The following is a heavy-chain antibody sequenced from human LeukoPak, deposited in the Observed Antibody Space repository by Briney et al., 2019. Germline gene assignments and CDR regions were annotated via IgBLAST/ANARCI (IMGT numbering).Heavy chain of an antibody. CDR3: ARGDFCSSTSCYLRPMDV. Sequence: SETLSLTCTVSGGSISDYYWSWIRQPPGKGLEWIGYIYYSGSTTYNPSLKSRVTMSVDTSKHQFSLKLSSVTAADTAVYYCARGDFCSSTSCYLRPMDVWGKGTTVTVSS. D-gene: IGHD2-2*01. CDR2: IYYSGST. V-gene: IGHV4-59*01. CDR1: GGSISDYY. J-gene: IGHJ6*03.